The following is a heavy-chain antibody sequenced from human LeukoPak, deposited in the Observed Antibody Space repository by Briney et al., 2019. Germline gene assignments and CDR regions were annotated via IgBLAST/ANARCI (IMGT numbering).Heavy chain of an antibody. CDR1: GFTFSNYV. CDR2: ISYDGSNK. V-gene: IGHV3-30-3*01. D-gene: IGHD3-22*01. Sequence: GRSLRLSCAASGFTFSNYVIHWVRQAPGKGLEWVAVISYDGSNKYYADSVKGRFTISRDNSKNTLYLQMNSLRAEDTAVYYCARERYYDSRGGFDYWGQGTLVTVSS. CDR3: ARERYYDSRGGFDY. J-gene: IGHJ4*02.